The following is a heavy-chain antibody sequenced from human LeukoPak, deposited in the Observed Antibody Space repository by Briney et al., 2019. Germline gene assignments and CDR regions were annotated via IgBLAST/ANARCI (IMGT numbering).Heavy chain of an antibody. V-gene: IGHV3-23*01. CDR2: ISGSGGST. D-gene: IGHD5-18*01. CDR3: AKVQIREWRNTAMAHIGAFDI. Sequence: PGGSLRLSCAASGFTFSSYAMSWVRQAPGKGLEWVSAISGSGGSTYYADSVKGRFTISRDNSKNTLYLQMNSLRAEDTAVYYCAKVQIREWRNTAMAHIGAFDIWGQGTMVTVSS. CDR1: GFTFSSYA. J-gene: IGHJ3*02.